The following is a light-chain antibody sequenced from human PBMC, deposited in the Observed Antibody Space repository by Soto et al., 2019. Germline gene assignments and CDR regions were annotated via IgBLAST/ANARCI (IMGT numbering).Light chain of an antibody. CDR2: RAS. V-gene: IGKV3-20*01. Sequence: EIVLTQSPGTLSLSPGERATLSCRAIQTISDNYVAWYQQKPGQAPRLLIYRASRRATGIPDRFTGSGSGTDFSLTISRLEPEDFAVYYCQQYGTSPSWTFGQGTKVDIK. CDR1: QTISDNY. J-gene: IGKJ1*01. CDR3: QQYGTSPSWT.